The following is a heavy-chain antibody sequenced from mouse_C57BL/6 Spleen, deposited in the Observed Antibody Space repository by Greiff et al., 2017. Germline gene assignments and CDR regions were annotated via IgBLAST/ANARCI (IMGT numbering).Heavy chain of an antibody. CDR2: INPSNGGT. D-gene: IGHD2-14*01. CDR1: GYTFTSYW. J-gene: IGHJ4*01. CDR3: ARSVRGGAMDY. Sequence: VQLQQSGTELVKPGASVKLSCKASGYTFTSYWMHWVKQRPGQGLEWIGNINPSNGGTNSTEKFKSTDTLTVDKSSSTADMKLSRLTAEDSAVYYCARSVRGGAMDYWGQGTSVTVSS. V-gene: IGHV1-53*01.